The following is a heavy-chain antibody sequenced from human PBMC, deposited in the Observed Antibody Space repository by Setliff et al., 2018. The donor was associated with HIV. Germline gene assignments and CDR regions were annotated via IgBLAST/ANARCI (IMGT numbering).Heavy chain of an antibody. J-gene: IGHJ4*02. D-gene: IGHD5-12*01. V-gene: IGHV3-33*01. CDR3: ARDPPRSGGTLDY. Sequence: HPGGSLRLSCAASGFTFRDYAMHWVRQAPGKGLEWVAYIWYDGIKKYYADSVKGRFTISRDNSKNTVSLQMNSLRAEDTAVYYCARDPPRSGGTLDYWGQGTPVTVSS. CDR2: IWYDGIKK. CDR1: GFTFRDYA.